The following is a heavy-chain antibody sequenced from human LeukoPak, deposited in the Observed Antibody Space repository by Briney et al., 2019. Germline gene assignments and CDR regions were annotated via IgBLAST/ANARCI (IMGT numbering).Heavy chain of an antibody. CDR2: ISGSGGST. V-gene: IGHV3-23*01. Sequence: GGSLRLSCAASGFTFSSYGMSWVRQAPGEGLEWVSAISGSGGSTYYADSVKGRFTISRDNSENTLYLQINSLRVEDTAAYYCAKDTPTTGYHLDSWGQGTLVTVSS. CDR1: GFTFSSYG. J-gene: IGHJ4*02. CDR3: AKDTPTTGYHLDS. D-gene: IGHD1-1*01.